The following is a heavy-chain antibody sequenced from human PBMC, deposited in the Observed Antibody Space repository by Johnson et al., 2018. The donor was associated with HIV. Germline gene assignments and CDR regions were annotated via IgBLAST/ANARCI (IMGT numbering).Heavy chain of an antibody. V-gene: IGHV3-20*04. CDR3: ARGIVITFGGPDAVDV. D-gene: IGHD3-16*01. J-gene: IGHJ3*01. CDR1: GFSFNDYG. Sequence: VQLVESGGGVVRPGGSLRLSCAAYGFSFNDYGMSWVRQAPGKGLEWVSGINWNGGNTGYIESVKGRFTISRDNARNSLHLQMNSLKDEDTALYYCARGIVITFGGPDAVDVWGQGTMVTV. CDR2: INWNGGNT.